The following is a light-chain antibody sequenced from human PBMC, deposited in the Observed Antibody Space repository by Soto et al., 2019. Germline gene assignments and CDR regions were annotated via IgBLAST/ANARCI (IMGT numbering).Light chain of an antibody. CDR2: EVS. Sequence: QSVLTQPAPVSGSPGQSITISCRGISSDVGGYNHVSWYQQYPGKAPKLIIYEVSDRPSGVSNRFSGSKSGNTASLTISGLQAEDEADYYCSSYTSSFRRVFGTGTKLTVL. J-gene: IGLJ1*01. CDR1: SSDVGGYNH. V-gene: IGLV2-14*01. CDR3: SSYTSSFRRV.